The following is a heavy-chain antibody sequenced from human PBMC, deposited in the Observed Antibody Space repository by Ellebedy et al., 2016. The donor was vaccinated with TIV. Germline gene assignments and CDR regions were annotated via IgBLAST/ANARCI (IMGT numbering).Heavy chain of an antibody. J-gene: IGHJ6*02. CDR3: ARDRSSGIWGYDFYSFAMDV. V-gene: IGHV1-2*02. Sequence: ASVKVSCKASGYTFTDYYLHWVRQAPGQGLEWMGWINPKSGGTHYAQKFQGRFTMTRDTSISTSYMELNSLRSDDTAVYYCARDRSSGIWGYDFYSFAMDVWGLGTTVTVSS. D-gene: IGHD5-12*01. CDR1: GYTFTDYY. CDR2: INPKSGGT.